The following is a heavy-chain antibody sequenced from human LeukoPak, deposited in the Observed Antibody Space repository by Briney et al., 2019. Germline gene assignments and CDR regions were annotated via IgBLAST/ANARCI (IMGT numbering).Heavy chain of an antibody. CDR3: AREGGYSYGFDY. D-gene: IGHD5-18*01. Sequence: SETLSLTCAVSGGSLTNYFCSWIRLPAGKGLEWIGRVYTSGTTNSNPSLKSRVTMSVDTSKKQFSLNLSSVTAADTAIYYCAREGGYSYGFDYWSRGTLVTVSS. J-gene: IGHJ4*02. CDR2: VYTSGTT. V-gene: IGHV4-4*07. CDR1: GGSLTNYF.